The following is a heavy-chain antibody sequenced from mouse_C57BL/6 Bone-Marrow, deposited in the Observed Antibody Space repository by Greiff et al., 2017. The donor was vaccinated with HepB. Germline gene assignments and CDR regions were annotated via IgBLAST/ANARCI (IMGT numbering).Heavy chain of an antibody. CDR2: IHPNSGST. Sequence: QVQLQQPGAELVKPGASVKLSCKASGYTFTSYWMHWVKQRPGQGLEWIGMIHPNSGSTNYNEKFKSKATLTVDKSSSTAYMQRSSLTSEDSAVYYCARDGYYLYYFDYWGQGTTLTVSS. CDR1: GYTFTSYW. D-gene: IGHD2-3*01. J-gene: IGHJ2*01. CDR3: ARDGYYLYYFDY. V-gene: IGHV1-64*01.